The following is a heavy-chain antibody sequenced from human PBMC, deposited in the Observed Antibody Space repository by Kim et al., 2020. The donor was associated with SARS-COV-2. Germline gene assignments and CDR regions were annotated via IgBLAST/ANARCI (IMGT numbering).Heavy chain of an antibody. CDR1: GFTFSDVW. D-gene: IGHD6-13*01. CDR3: TTLISAAGRGY. Sequence: GGSLRLSCAASGFTFSDVWMSWVRQAPGKGLEWVGRVKTKTDGGTTDYAAPVKGRFTISRDDSKNTLYLQMNSLKTEDTAIYYCTTLISAAGRGYWGQGTQVTVSS. J-gene: IGHJ4*02. CDR2: VKTKTDGGTT. V-gene: IGHV3-15*01.